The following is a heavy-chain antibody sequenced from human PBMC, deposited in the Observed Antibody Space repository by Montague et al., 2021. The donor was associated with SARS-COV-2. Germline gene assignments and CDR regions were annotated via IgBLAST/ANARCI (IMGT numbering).Heavy chain of an antibody. CDR3: ARGGFCVAMATSYYFDS. CDR2: IYNGGSA. J-gene: IGHJ4*02. V-gene: IGHV4-59*11. Sequence: SETLSLTCTVSGGSISGHYWAWIRQPPEKGLERIGPIYNGGSAYYNPSLKSRVTLSVGTSTNQFSLKMSFVAAADTANYYCARGGFCVAMATSYYFDSWGQGTLVTVSS. D-gene: IGHD5-24*01. CDR1: GGSISGHY.